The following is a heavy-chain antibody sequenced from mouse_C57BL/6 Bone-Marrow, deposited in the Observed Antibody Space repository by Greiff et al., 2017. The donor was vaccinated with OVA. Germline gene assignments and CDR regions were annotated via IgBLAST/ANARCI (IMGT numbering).Heavy chain of an antibody. Sequence: QVQLQQPGAELVMPGASVKLSCKASGYTFTSYWMHWVKQRPGQGLEWIGAIDHSDSYPKYNQQFKGKSTLTVDKSSSTSYMQLSSLTSEDSAVYYCAKEAAQGAWFADWGQGTLVTVSA. V-gene: IGHV1-69*01. CDR1: GYTFTSYW. J-gene: IGHJ3*01. CDR3: AKEAAQGAWFAD. D-gene: IGHD3-2*02. CDR2: IDHSDSYP.